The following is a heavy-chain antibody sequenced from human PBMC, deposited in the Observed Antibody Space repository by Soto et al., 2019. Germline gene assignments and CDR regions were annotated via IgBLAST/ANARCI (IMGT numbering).Heavy chain of an antibody. D-gene: IGHD3-22*01. CDR1: GFTFSNYG. CDR2: IWYDGSKK. CDR3: VREDSFLDSTAP. J-gene: IGHJ5*02. Sequence: QVQLVESGGGVVQPGRSLTVSCAASGFTFSNYGMHWVRQAPDKGLEWVAVIWYDGSKKYYADSVKGRFTISRDDSMKTLYLEMNGLRVDDTAVYYCVREDSFLDSTAPWGQGTLFTVSS. V-gene: IGHV3-33*01.